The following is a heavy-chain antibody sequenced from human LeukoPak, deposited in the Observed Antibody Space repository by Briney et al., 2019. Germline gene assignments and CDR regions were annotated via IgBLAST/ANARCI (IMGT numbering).Heavy chain of an antibody. J-gene: IGHJ4*02. CDR1: W. CDR2: IYPGDSDT. Sequence: WIGXXRPMPGKGLXWMGIIYPGDSDTRYSPSFQGQVTISADKSISTAYLQWSSLKASDTAMYYCARTRPDDYFDYWGQGTLVTVSS. D-gene: IGHD1-14*01. V-gene: IGHV5-51*01. CDR3: ARTRPDDYFDY.